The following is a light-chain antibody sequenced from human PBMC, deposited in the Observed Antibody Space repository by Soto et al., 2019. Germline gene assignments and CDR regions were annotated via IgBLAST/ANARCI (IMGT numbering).Light chain of an antibody. CDR2: GAS. CDR3: QQYGSSPVT. J-gene: IGKJ1*01. V-gene: IGKV3-20*01. Sequence: EIVLTQYPGTRSLSPGERATLSCRASQSVSNKYLAWYQQKPGQAPRLLIYGASNRATGIPDRFSGSGSGTDFTITISRLETEDFAVYYCQQYGSSPVTFGQGTKVDIK. CDR1: QSVSNKY.